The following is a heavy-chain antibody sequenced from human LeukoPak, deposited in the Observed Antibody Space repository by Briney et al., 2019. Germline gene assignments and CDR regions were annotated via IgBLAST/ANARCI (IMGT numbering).Heavy chain of an antibody. CDR1: GGSFSGFY. CDR2: SSHSGSI. D-gene: IGHD6-25*01. CDR3: ATGQVDARLGY. V-gene: IGHV4-34*01. Sequence: ASETMSLTCAVYGGSFSGFYCSWIRQPPGKGLEWIGASSHSGSISYNPSLKSRVPIAVDTSKNQFSLKMSSVTAAGTAVYYCATGQVDARLGYWGQGTPVTVSS. J-gene: IGHJ4*02.